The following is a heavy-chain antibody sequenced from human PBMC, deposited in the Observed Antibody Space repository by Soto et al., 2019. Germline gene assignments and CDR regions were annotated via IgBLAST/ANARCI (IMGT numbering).Heavy chain of an antibody. CDR3: AKERRDYGDYDYFDY. D-gene: IGHD4-17*01. CDR1: GFTFSSYA. Sequence: GGSLRLSCAASGFTFSSYAMSWVRQAPGKGLEWVSAISGSGGSTYYADSVKGRFTISRDNSKNTLYLQMNSLRAEATAVYYCAKERRDYGDYDYFDYWGQGTLVTVSS. CDR2: ISGSGGST. J-gene: IGHJ4*02. V-gene: IGHV3-23*01.